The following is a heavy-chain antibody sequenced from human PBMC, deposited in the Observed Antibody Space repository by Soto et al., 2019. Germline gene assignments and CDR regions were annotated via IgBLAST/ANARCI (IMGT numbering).Heavy chain of an antibody. CDR3: AKDLYSSSWGYFQH. CDR1: GFTFSSYA. V-gene: IGHV3-23*01. CDR2: ISGSGSST. D-gene: IGHD6-13*01. Sequence: LRLSCAASGFTFSSYAMSWVRQAPGKGLEWVSAISGSGSSTYYADSVKGRFTISRDNSKNTLYLQMNSLRAEDTAVYYCAKDLYSSSWGYFQHWGQGTLVTVSS. J-gene: IGHJ1*01.